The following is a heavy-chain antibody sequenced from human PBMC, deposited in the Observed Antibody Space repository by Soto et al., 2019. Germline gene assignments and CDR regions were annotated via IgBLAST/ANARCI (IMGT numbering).Heavy chain of an antibody. D-gene: IGHD3-10*01. J-gene: IGHJ4*02. CDR1: GFTFSSYA. V-gene: IGHV3-30-3*01. Sequence: HPGGSLRLSCAASGFTFSSYAMHWVRQAPGKGLEWVAVISYDGSNKYYADSVKGRFTISRDNSKNTLYLQMNSLRAEDTAVYYCARGELHHVLLWFGELWRSRLHDYWGQGTLVTVSS. CDR2: ISYDGSNK. CDR3: ARGELHHVLLWFGELWRSRLHDY.